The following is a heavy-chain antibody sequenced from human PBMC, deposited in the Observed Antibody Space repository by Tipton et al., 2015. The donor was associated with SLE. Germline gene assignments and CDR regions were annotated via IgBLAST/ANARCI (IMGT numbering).Heavy chain of an antibody. CDR1: GGSISTSSSY. CDR2: IFYSGNT. Sequence: TLSLTCTVSGGSISTSSSYWDWIRQSPGKEPEWIGNIFYSGNTPYRSSLKSRVTISVDTSKNQFSLKMTSVTAADTAVYYCARLHGYSYGLNWFDPWGQGTLISVSS. CDR3: ARLHGYSYGLNWFDP. V-gene: IGHV4-39*01. D-gene: IGHD5-18*01. J-gene: IGHJ5*02.